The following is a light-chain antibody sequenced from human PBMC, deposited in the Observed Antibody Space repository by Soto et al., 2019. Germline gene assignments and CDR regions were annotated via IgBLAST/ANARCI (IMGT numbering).Light chain of an antibody. CDR3: QPYQTWTWK. Sequence: EIVMTQSPVTLYMSPGERVTLSCRASQSVGTNLAWYQQIPGQAPWLIIYGASTRATGIPARFSGSGSGTDFTLTVSSLQSEDFALYYCQPYQTWTWKFGLGTKVEIK. CDR1: QSVGTN. J-gene: IGKJ1*01. CDR2: GAS. V-gene: IGKV3-15*01.